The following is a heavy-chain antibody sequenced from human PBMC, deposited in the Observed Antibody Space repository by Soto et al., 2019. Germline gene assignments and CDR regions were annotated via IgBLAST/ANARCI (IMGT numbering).Heavy chain of an antibody. V-gene: IGHV4-59*01. CDR1: GGSMRNYF. J-gene: IGHJ4*02. Sequence: KASETLSLTCTVSGGSMRNYFWTWIRQPPGKGLEWIGYIHYSGTTSFFPSYNPSLRSRVTISEDTSKNQFSLKLLSVTTVDTAVYFCAAGEASSRNLAPYYLDFWGQGTLVTVSS. D-gene: IGHD6-13*01. CDR2: IHYSGTT. CDR3: AAGEASSRNLAPYYLDF.